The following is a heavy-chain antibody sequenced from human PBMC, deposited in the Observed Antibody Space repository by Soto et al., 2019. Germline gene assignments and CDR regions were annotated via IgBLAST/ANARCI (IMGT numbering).Heavy chain of an antibody. CDR3: ARGDPIAAADFDY. Sequence: QVQLQESGPGLVKPSQTLSLTCTVSGGSISSGGYYWSWIRQHPGKGLEWIGYIYYSGSTYYNPSLKSRVTISVDTSKNQFSLKLSSVAAADTAVYYCARGDPIAAADFDYWGQGTLVTVSS. CDR2: IYYSGST. D-gene: IGHD6-13*01. V-gene: IGHV4-31*03. J-gene: IGHJ4*02. CDR1: GGSISSGGYY.